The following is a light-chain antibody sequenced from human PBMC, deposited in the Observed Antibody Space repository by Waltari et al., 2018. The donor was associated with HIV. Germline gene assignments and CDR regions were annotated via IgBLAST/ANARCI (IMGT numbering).Light chain of an antibody. J-gene: IGLJ1*01. CDR1: SSDVGGSNF. Sequence: QSALTQPRSVSGSPGQSVTISCTGTSSDVGGSNFVAWYQHHPGKAPKLMIYDVGQRPSGVPGRFSGSKSGNTASLTISGLQADDEADYYCCSYAGSDSYVFGPGTKVTVL. CDR2: DVG. CDR3: CSYAGSDSYV. V-gene: IGLV2-11*01.